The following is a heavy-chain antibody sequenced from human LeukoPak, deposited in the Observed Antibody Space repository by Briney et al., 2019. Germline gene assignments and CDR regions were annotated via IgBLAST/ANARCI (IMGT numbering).Heavy chain of an antibody. V-gene: IGHV3-23*01. D-gene: IGHD6-13*01. CDR1: GFTFSSDA. J-gene: IGHJ4*02. Sequence: PGRSLRLSSAASGFTFSSDAMRWVRPAPGKGLEWVSAISGSGGSTYYADSVKGRFTISRDNSKNTLYLQMNSLRAEDTAVYYCAKDKWAAAGTDYWGQGTLVTVSS. CDR3: AKDKWAAAGTDY. CDR2: ISGSGGST.